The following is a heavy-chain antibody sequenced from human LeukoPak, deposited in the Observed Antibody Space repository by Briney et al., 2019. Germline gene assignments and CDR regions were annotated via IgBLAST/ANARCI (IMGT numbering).Heavy chain of an antibody. J-gene: IGHJ5*02. CDR3: ARLGGGIAARLGWFDP. Sequence: SETLSLTCTVSGGSISSYYWSWIRQPPGKGLEWIGYIYYSGSTNYNPSLKSRVTISVDTSKNQFSLKLSSVTAADTAVYYCARLGGGIAARLGWFDPWGQGTLVTVSS. V-gene: IGHV4-59*01. CDR1: GGSISSYY. D-gene: IGHD6-6*01. CDR2: IYYSGST.